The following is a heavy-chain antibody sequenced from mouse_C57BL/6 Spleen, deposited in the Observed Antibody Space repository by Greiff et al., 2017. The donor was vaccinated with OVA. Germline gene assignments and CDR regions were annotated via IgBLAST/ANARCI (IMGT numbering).Heavy chain of an antibody. J-gene: IGHJ4*01. CDR1: GFSLTSYG. CDR2: IWSDGST. D-gene: IGHD3-3*01. CDR3: ARHKEGTGYAMDY. Sequence: QVQLKESGPGLVAPSQSLSITCTVSGFSLTSYGVHWVRQPPGKGLEWLVVIWSDGSTTYNSALKSRLSISKDNSKSQVFLKMNSLQTDDTAMYYCARHKEGTGYAMDYWGQGTSVTVSS. V-gene: IGHV2-6-1*01.